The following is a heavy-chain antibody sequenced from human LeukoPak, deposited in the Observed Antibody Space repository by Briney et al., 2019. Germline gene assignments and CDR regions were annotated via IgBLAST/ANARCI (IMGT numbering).Heavy chain of an antibody. CDR1: GGSFSGYY. V-gene: IGHV4-34*01. CDR2: INHSGST. D-gene: IGHD3-3*01. CDR3: ARGRTYYDFWSGYYRQTRGDYFDY. Sequence: SETLSLTCAVYGGSFSGYYWSWIRQPPGKGLEWIGEINHSGSTNYDPSLKSRVTISVDTSKNQFSLKLSSVTAADTAVYYCARGRTYYDFWSGYYRQTRGDYFDYWGQGTLVTVSS. J-gene: IGHJ4*02.